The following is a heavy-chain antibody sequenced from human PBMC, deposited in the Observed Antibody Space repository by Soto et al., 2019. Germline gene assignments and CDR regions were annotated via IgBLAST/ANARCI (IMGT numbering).Heavy chain of an antibody. Sequence: QVQLQQWGAGLLKPSETLSLTCAVYGGSFSGYYWSWIRRPPGKGLEWIGEINHSGSTNYNPSLKSRVTISVDTSKNQFSLKLSSVTAADTAVYYCARTYYDSSGYLSSWGQGTLVTVSS. D-gene: IGHD3-22*01. V-gene: IGHV4-34*01. CDR1: GGSFSGYY. CDR3: ARTYYDSSGYLSS. J-gene: IGHJ5*02. CDR2: INHSGST.